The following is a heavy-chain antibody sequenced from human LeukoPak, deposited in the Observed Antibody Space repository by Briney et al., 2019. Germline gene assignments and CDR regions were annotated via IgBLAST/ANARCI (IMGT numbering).Heavy chain of an antibody. CDR1: GFTFSGYG. J-gene: IGHJ4*02. D-gene: IGHD2-15*01. CDR2: IWYDGSNK. Sequence: PGGSLRLSCAASGFTFSGYGMHWVRQAPGKGLEWVAVIWYDGSNKYYADSAKGRFTISRDNSKNTLYLQMNSLRAEDTAVYYCARVRHCSGGSCYYFDYWGQGTLVTVSS. CDR3: ARVRHCSGGSCYYFDY. V-gene: IGHV3-33*01.